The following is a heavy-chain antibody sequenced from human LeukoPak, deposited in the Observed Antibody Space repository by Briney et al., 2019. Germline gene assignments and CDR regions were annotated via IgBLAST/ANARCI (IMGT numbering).Heavy chain of an antibody. D-gene: IGHD1-26*01. CDR2: ISGSGSST. J-gene: IGHJ4*01. Sequence: GGPLRLSCAASGFTFSDYNMNWVRQAPGKGLEWISYISGSGSSTYYADSVRGRFTISRDNAKKSLYLQMNSLRDEDTAVYYCTFVGTSTTVYWGQRTLPTVSS. V-gene: IGHV3-48*02. CDR1: GFTFSDYN. CDR3: TFVGTSTTVY.